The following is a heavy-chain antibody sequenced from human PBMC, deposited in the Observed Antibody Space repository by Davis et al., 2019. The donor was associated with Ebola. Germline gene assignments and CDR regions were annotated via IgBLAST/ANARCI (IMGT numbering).Heavy chain of an antibody. CDR3: AREGVGVAHDY. CDR1: GGTFSSYA. CDR2: IIPILGIA. Sequence: SVKVSCKASGGTFSSYAISWVRQAPGQGLEWMGGIIPILGIANYAQKFQGRVTITADESTSTAYMELSSLRSEDTAVYYCAREGVGVAHDYWGQGTLVTVSS. J-gene: IGHJ4*02. D-gene: IGHD2-15*01. V-gene: IGHV1-69*10.